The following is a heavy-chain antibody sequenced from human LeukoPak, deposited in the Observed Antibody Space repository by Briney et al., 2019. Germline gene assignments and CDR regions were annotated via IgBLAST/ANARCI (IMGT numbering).Heavy chain of an antibody. CDR2: IIPIFGTA. CDR1: GGTFSSYA. J-gene: IGHJ4*02. Sequence: GASVKVSCKASGGTFSSYAISWVRQAPGQGLEWMGGIIPIFGTANYAQKFQGRVTITADKSTSTAYMELSSLRSDDTAVYYCARVGKDYDADYWGQGTLVTASS. CDR3: ARVGKDYDADY. D-gene: IGHD4-17*01. V-gene: IGHV1-69*06.